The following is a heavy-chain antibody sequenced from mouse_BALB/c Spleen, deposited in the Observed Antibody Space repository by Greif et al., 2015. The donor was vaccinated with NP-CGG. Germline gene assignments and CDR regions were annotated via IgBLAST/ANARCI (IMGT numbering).Heavy chain of an antibody. CDR3: ARDLL. CDR1: GFTSSSYA. V-gene: IGHV5-6-5*01. CDR2: ISSGGST. Sequence: EVKVEESGGGLVKPGGSLKLSCAASGFTSSSYAMSWVRQTPEKRLEWVASISSGGSTYYPDSVKGRFTISRDNARNIPYLQMSSLRSEDTAMYYCARDLLWGQGTLVTVSA. D-gene: IGHD2-1*01. J-gene: IGHJ3*01.